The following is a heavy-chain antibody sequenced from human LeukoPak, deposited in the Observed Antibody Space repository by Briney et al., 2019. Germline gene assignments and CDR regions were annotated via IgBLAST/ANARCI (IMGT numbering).Heavy chain of an antibody. D-gene: IGHD6-13*01. CDR2: ISSNGGST. V-gene: IGHV3-64D*06. CDR3: VKDSSSWYGFPHFDY. CDR1: GFTFSSYA. Sequence: QPGGFLRLSCSASGFTFSSYAMHWVRQAPGKGLEYVSAISSNGGSTYYADSVKGRFTISRDNSKNTLYLQMSSLRAEDTAVYYCVKDSSSWYGFPHFDYWGQGTLVTVSS. J-gene: IGHJ4*02.